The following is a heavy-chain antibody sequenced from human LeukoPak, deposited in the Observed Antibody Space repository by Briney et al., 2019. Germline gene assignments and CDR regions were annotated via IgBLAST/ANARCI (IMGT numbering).Heavy chain of an antibody. V-gene: IGHV3-30*03. Sequence: PGGSLRLSCAASGFTFSSSVIIWVRQAPGKGLEWVAVMSYDGSNKYYADSVKGRFTISRDNSKNTLYVQMNSLRVEDTAVYYCARDYQWLRAMDVWGQGTTVTVSS. CDR1: GFTFSSSV. D-gene: IGHD6-19*01. CDR3: ARDYQWLRAMDV. J-gene: IGHJ6*02. CDR2: MSYDGSNK.